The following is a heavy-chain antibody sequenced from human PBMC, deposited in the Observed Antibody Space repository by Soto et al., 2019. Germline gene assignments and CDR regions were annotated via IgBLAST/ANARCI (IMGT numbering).Heavy chain of an antibody. V-gene: IGHV3-49*03. CDR2: IRSKAYGGTT. D-gene: IGHD2-2*01. CDR3: TRDLIVVVPAAMLRNYYYYMDV. J-gene: IGHJ6*03. CDR1: GFTFGDYA. Sequence: PGGSLRLSCTASGFTFGDYAMSWFRQAPGKGLEWVGFIRSKAYGGTTEYAASVKGRFTISRDDSKSIAYLQMNSLKTEDTAVYYCTRDLIVVVPAAMLRNYYYYMDVWGKGTTVTVSS.